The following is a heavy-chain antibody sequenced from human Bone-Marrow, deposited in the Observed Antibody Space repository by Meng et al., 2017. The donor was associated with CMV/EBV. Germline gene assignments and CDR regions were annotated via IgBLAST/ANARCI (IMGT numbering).Heavy chain of an antibody. Sequence: ASVKVSCKASGYTFTGYYMHWVRQAPGQGLEWMGWINPNSGGTNYAQKFQGRVTMTRDTSISTAYMELSRLRSDDTAVYYGAREWVRRRFLEWFKCFEPWGQGTLVTVSS. D-gene: IGHD3-3*01. CDR2: INPNSGGT. J-gene: IGHJ5*02. CDR3: AREWVRRRFLEWFKCFEP. V-gene: IGHV1-2*02. CDR1: GYTFTGYY.